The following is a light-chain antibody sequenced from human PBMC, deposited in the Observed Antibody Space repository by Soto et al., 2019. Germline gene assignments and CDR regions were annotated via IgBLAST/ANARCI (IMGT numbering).Light chain of an antibody. J-gene: IGLJ2*01. Sequence: QSALTQPASVSGSPGQSITISCTGASTDVGRYNYVSWYQQHPGKAPKLIIYEVSNRPSGVSNRFSGSKSGNTASLTISGLQAEDEADYYYSSYTPSSTLFGGGTKVTVL. CDR1: STDVGRYNY. V-gene: IGLV2-14*01. CDR2: EVS. CDR3: SSYTPSSTL.